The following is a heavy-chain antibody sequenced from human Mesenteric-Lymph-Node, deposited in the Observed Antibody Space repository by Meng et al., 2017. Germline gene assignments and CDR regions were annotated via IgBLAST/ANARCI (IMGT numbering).Heavy chain of an antibody. CDR2: IKQDGSEK. CDR3: ARGGQYCSTTSCYDSFFDY. CDR1: GFTFSSYA. V-gene: IGHV3-7*01. J-gene: IGHJ4*01. Sequence: GGSLRLSCAASGFTFSSYAMHWVRQAPGKGLEWVANIKQDGSEKYYVDSVKGRFTISRDNAKNSLYLQMNSLRAEDTAVYYCARGGQYCSTTSCYDSFFDYWGQGTPVTVSS. D-gene: IGHD2-2*01.